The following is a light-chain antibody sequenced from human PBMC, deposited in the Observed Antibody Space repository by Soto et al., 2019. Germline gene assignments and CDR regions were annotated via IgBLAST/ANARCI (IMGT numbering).Light chain of an antibody. CDR2: DAS. Sequence: DIQMTQSPSSLSASVGDRVTITCQASQDISNYLNWYQQKPGKAPKLLIYDASNLETGVPSRFSGSGSGTDFTFSISSVQPEDIAAYYCQQYDTLPPSFGRGTKVDIK. V-gene: IGKV1-33*01. CDR3: QQYDTLPPS. J-gene: IGKJ3*01. CDR1: QDISNY.